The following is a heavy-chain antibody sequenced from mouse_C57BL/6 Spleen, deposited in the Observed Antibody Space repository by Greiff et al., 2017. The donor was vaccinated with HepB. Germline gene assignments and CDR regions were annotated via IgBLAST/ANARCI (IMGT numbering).Heavy chain of an antibody. CDR1: GYTFTDYN. CDR2: INPNNGGT. Sequence: EVQLQQSGPELVKPGASVKIPCKASGYTFTDYNMDWVKQSHGKSLEWIGDINPNNGGTIYNQKFKGKATLTVDKSSSTAYMELRSLTSEDTAVYYCARSGLGPSYYSKGGYFDVWGTGTTVTVSS. D-gene: IGHD2-5*01. CDR3: ARSGLGPSYYSKGGYFDV. V-gene: IGHV1-18*01. J-gene: IGHJ1*03.